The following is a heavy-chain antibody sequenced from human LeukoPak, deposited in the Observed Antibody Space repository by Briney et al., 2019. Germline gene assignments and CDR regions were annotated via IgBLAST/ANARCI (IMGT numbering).Heavy chain of an antibody. Sequence: SETLSLTCTVSGGSISSDYWSWIRQTPGKGLEWIGYVYYSGSTNYNPSLKSRVTISIDTSKNQFSLKLSSVTAADTAVYYCARLFTHNCFDPWGQGTLVTVSS. CDR1: GGSISSDY. CDR2: VYYSGST. CDR3: ARLFTHNCFDP. J-gene: IGHJ5*02. D-gene: IGHD2-15*01. V-gene: IGHV4-59*08.